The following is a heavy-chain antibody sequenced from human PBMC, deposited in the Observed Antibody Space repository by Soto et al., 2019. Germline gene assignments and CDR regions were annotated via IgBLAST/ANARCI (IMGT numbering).Heavy chain of an antibody. D-gene: IGHD6-19*01. CDR2: IGYGGRT. CDR1: GFSVSDYN. J-gene: IGHJ5*02. CDR3: ARDPGKSSGWPIFAP. V-gene: IGHV3-48*01. Sequence: EVQVVESGGALVQPGGSLGLSCAASGFSVSDYNMNWVRQAPGKGLEWISFIGYGGRTYYAGSVEGRFTIARDSGRNSLYLQMSSLRAEDTAMYYCARDPGKSSGWPIFAPWGQGTLVTVSS.